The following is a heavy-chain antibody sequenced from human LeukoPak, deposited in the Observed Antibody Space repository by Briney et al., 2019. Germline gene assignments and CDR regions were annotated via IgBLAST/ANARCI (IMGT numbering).Heavy chain of an antibody. CDR2: ISGSGGRT. Sequence: GGSLRLSCAVSGFTFSSSWMHWVRQAPGKGLEWVSTISGSGGRTYYADSVKGRFTISRDNSKNTLYVQMNSLRAEDTAVYYCAKGIYGDSSSWHYWGQGTLVIVSS. D-gene: IGHD6-13*01. CDR1: GFTFSSSW. V-gene: IGHV3-23*01. CDR3: AKGIYGDSSSWHY. J-gene: IGHJ4*02.